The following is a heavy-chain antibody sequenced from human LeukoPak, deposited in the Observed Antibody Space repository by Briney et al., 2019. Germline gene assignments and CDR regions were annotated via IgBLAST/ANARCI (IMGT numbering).Heavy chain of an antibody. Sequence: PGGSLTLSCSASGFTGPSFAMAWVRQAPGKGLEWVSGIAAGATGTYCSDSVKGRFTISRDNSRKTVQLQMNSLRAEDTAVYYCAKSYDSGGYPLGDYWGQGTLVTVSS. J-gene: IGHJ4*02. CDR1: GFTGPSFA. D-gene: IGHD3-22*01. CDR2: IAAGATGT. V-gene: IGHV3-23*01. CDR3: AKSYDSGGYPLGDY.